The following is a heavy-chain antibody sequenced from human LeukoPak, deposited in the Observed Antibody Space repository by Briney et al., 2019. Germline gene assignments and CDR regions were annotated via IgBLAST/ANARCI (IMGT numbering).Heavy chain of an antibody. CDR2: INHSGST. CDR1: GGSFSGYY. V-gene: IGHV4-34*01. Sequence: SETLSLTCAVYGGSFSGYYWSWIRQPPGKGLERIGEINHSGSTNYNPSLKSRVTISVDTSKNQFSLKLSSVTAADTAVYYCARGLKQWLVQRSYFDYWGQGTLVTVSS. J-gene: IGHJ4*02. CDR3: ARGLKQWLVQRSYFDY. D-gene: IGHD6-19*01.